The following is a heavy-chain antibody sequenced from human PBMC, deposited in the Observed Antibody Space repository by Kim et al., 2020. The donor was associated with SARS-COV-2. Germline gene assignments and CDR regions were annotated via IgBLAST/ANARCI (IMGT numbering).Heavy chain of an antibody. CDR1: GFSFSSYA. CDR2: ISYDGSNK. D-gene: IGHD6-19*01. V-gene: IGHV3-30*04. J-gene: IGHJ5*02. Sequence: GGSLRLSCAASGFSFSSYAMHWVRQAPGKGLEWVAVISYDGSNKYYAESVKGRFTISRDNSKNTLYLQMNSLRAEDTAVYYCARDASIDQWLYYNWFDPWGQGTLVTVSS. CDR3: ARDASIDQWLYYNWFDP.